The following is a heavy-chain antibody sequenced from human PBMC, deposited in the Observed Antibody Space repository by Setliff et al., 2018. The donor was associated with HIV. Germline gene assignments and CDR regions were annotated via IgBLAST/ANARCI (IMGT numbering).Heavy chain of an antibody. CDR1: GGSFSYYY. CDR2: INHSGNT. CDR3: ARDVVVPAAMFSNGMDV. V-gene: IGHV4-34*01. Sequence: SETLSLTCVVYGGSFSYYYWSWIRQPPGKGLEWIGEINHSGNTTYNPSLKSRVTMSVDTTKNQFSLKLNTVTAADTATYYCARDVVVPAAMFSNGMDVWGQGTTVTVSS. J-gene: IGHJ6*02. D-gene: IGHD2-2*01.